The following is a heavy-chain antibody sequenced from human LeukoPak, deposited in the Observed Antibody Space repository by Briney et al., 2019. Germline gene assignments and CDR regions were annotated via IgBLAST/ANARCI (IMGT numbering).Heavy chain of an antibody. CDR2: IDPNNGDT. Sequence: ASVMVSCKTSGYRFSAYYIHWVRQAPGQGLEWMGLIDPNNGDTKYAQTFQGRVTMTRDKATSTAYMQVTSLISDDTAVYFCARGFYRASPGGYDAFDIWGQGTAVTVSS. CDR3: ARGFYRASPGGYDAFDI. CDR1: GYRFSAYY. D-gene: IGHD3-16*01. J-gene: IGHJ3*02. V-gene: IGHV1-2*02.